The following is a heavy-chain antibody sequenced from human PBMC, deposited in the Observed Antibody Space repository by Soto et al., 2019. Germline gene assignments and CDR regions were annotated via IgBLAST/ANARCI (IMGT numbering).Heavy chain of an antibody. CDR2: ISVSVGST. CDR1: GFTFSSYA. CDR3: AKTREALTDACDI. J-gene: IGHJ3*02. Sequence: WGSLRLSCAASGFTFSSYAMSWVRQAPGKGPEWVSAISVSVGSTYYADSVKGRFTISRDNSKNTLYLQMNSLRAEDTAIYYCAKTREALTDACDILGQETMVVVS. V-gene: IGHV3-23*01.